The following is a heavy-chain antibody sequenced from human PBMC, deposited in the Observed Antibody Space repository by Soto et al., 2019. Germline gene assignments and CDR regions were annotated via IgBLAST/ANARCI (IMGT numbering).Heavy chain of an antibody. J-gene: IGHJ4*02. CDR3: ARKPYGDSQYFDY. CDR1: GFTFNSLS. CDR2: ISHDGRVT. D-gene: IGHD2-21*02. Sequence: QVQLVESGGGMVQPGTSLRLSCAASGFTFNSLSLHWVRQRPDKGLEWVAVISHDGRVTFYADFVKGRFTVSRDNSKNTIYLQVNSLRAEDTAVYYCARKPYGDSQYFDYCGQGTLVTASS. V-gene: IGHV3-30*04.